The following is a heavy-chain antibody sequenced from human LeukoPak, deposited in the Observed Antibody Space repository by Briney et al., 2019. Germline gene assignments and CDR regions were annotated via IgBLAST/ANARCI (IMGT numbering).Heavy chain of an antibody. CDR1: GGSISGYY. Sequence: SQTLSLTCIVSGGSISGYYWSWIRQPAGKGLEWIGHMDTSGHTNYNSSLMSRVTMSVDTSKNQFSLRLTSVTAADTAVYYCARHWSHSVAQFGRSYWFDPWGQGTLVTVSS. J-gene: IGHJ5*02. CDR3: ARHWSHSVAQFGRSYWFDP. CDR2: MDTSGHT. D-gene: IGHD2-15*01. V-gene: IGHV4-4*07.